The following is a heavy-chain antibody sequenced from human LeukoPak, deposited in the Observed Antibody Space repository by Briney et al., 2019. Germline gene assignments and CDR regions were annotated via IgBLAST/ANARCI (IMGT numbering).Heavy chain of an antibody. J-gene: IGHJ4*02. CDR3: ARDFMYNTLCTGC. CDR2: INQYGSEK. D-gene: IGHD1-14*01. CDR1: GFAFSTYW. V-gene: IGHV3-7*01. Sequence: PGGSLRLSCAASGFAFSTYWMSWVRQAPGKGLECVANINQYGSEKYYVDSVRGRFTISRDNAKNSLYLQMNSLRAEDTAVYYCARDFMYNTLCTGCWGQGTLVTVSS.